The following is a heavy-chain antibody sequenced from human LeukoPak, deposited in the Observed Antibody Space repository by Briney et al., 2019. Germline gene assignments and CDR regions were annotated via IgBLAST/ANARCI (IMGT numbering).Heavy chain of an antibody. CDR2: IIPIFGTA. J-gene: IGHJ4*02. V-gene: IGHV1-69*05. CDR3: ARGGIYEPPDY. D-gene: IGHD2/OR15-2a*01. Sequence: SVKVSCKACGGTFSIYAISWVRQAPGQGLEWMGGIIPIFGTANYAQKFQGRVTIITDESTSTDYMELSSLRSEDTAVYYCARGGIYEPPDYWGQGTLVTVSS. CDR1: GGTFSIYA.